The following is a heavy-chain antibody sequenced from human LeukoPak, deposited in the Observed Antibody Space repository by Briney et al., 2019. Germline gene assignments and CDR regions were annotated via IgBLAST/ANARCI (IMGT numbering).Heavy chain of an antibody. CDR2: IYYSGST. CDR1: GGSISSYY. CDR3: ASYNWNWSRAFDI. J-gene: IGHJ3*02. Sequence: SETLSLTCTVSGGSISSYYWSWIRQPPGKGLEWIGNIYYSGSTNYNPSLKSRVTISVDTSKNQFSLKLSSVTAADTAVYYCASYNWNWSRAFDIWGQGTMVTVSS. D-gene: IGHD1-7*01. V-gene: IGHV4-59*01.